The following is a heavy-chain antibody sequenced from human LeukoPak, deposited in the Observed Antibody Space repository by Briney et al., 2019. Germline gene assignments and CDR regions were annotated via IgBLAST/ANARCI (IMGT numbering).Heavy chain of an antibody. CDR3: ARVYSGYDSYYFDY. CDR1: GGSISSGGYY. D-gene: IGHD5-12*01. CDR2: IYYSGST. J-gene: IGHJ4*02. V-gene: IGHV4-31*03. Sequence: SETLSLTCTVSGGSISSGGYYWSWIHQHPGKGLEWIGYIYYSGSTYYNPSLKSRVTISVDTSKNQFSLKLSSVTAADTAVYYCARVYSGYDSYYFDYWGQGTLVTVSS.